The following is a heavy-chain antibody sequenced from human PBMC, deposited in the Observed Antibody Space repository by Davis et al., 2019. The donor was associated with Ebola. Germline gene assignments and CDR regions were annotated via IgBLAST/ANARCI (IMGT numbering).Heavy chain of an antibody. CDR1: GFTFSSHS. Sequence: GGSLRLSCAASGFTFSSHSMNWVRQAPGKGLEWVSSISGSSTYIYYAESVKGRFTISRDNAENSLYLQMNSLRTEDTALYYCAKDLEYWYKDYYYGMDVWGQGTTVTVSS. CDR3: AKDLEYWYKDYYYGMDV. V-gene: IGHV3-21*04. CDR2: ISGSSTYI. J-gene: IGHJ6*02. D-gene: IGHD1/OR15-1a*01.